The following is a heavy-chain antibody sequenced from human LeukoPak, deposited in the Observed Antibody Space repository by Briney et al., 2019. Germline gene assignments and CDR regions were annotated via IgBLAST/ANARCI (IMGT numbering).Heavy chain of an antibody. CDR1: GGSISSSSYY. CDR3: ASLSGSDAFDI. D-gene: IGHD6-19*01. V-gene: IGHV4-39*07. Sequence: SETLSLTCTVSGGSISSSSYYWGWIRQPPGKGLEWIGEIYHSGSTNYNPSLKSRVTISVDKSKNQFSLKLSSVTAADTAVYYCASLSGSDAFDIWGQGTMVTVSS. J-gene: IGHJ3*02. CDR2: IYHSGST.